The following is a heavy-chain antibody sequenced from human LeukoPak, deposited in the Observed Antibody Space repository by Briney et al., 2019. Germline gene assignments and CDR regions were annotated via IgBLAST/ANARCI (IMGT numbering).Heavy chain of an antibody. Sequence: GGSLRLSCAASGFTISSYAMLWVRQPPGKGLEWVAVISYDGSNKYYADSVKGRFTISRDNSKNTLYLQMNSLRAEDTAVYYCARDHGFTMKLPDYWGQGTLVTVSS. CDR1: GFTISSYA. D-gene: IGHD3-22*01. CDR2: ISYDGSNK. J-gene: IGHJ4*02. CDR3: ARDHGFTMKLPDY. V-gene: IGHV3-30*04.